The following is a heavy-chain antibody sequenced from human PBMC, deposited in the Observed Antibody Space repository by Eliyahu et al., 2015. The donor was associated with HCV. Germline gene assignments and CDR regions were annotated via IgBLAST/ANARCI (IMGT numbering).Heavy chain of an antibody. D-gene: IGHD3-3*01. Sequence: EVQLVESGGGLVQPGGSXRLSCAASGFTFNKYNMNWVRQAPGKGLEWVSYISSSSNTIYYADSVKGRFTISRDNAKNSLYLQMNSLRAEDTAVYYCARDQAIFGVVKIWSYYGMDVWGQGTTVTVSS. CDR2: ISSSSNTI. V-gene: IGHV3-48*01. CDR3: ARDQAIFGVVKIWSYYGMDV. J-gene: IGHJ6*02. CDR1: GFTFNKYN.